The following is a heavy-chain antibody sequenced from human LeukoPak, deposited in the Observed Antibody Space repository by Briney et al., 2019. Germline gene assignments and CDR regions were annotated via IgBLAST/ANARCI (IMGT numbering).Heavy chain of an antibody. D-gene: IGHD2/OR15-2a*01. J-gene: IGHJ4*02. CDR1: GYSFTSYW. Sequence: PGESLKISCKGSGYSFTSYWISWVRQMPGKGLEWMGRIDPSDSYTDYSPSFQGHVTISADKSISTAYLQWSSLKASDTAVYYCGRQTTLTAVDYWGQGTLVTVSS. CDR2: IDPSDSYT. V-gene: IGHV5-10-1*01. CDR3: GRQTTLTAVDY.